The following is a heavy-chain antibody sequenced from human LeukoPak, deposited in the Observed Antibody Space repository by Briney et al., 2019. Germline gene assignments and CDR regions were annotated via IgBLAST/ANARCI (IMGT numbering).Heavy chain of an antibody. V-gene: IGHV1-18*01. J-gene: IGHJ6*02. CDR3: AREEDYGDHEAYGLDV. CDR1: GYTFTSYD. Sequence: ASVKVSCKASGYTFTSYDINWVRQAPGQGLEWVGWIRVYNGYTEYGEKFQGRVTMTTDTSTSTAYVELRSLRSDDTAVYYCAREEDYGDHEAYGLDVWGQGTTVIVSS. D-gene: IGHD4-17*01. CDR2: IRVYNGYT.